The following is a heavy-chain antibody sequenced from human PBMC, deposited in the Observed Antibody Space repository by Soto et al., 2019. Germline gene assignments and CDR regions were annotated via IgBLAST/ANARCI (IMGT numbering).Heavy chain of an antibody. Sequence: EVQLVESGGGLVQPGGSLRLSCAASGFTFSSYWMTWVRQAPGKGLEWVANIKQDGSAKYYVDSVKGRFTISRDNAKNSLYLQMNSLRAEDTAVYYCAIWLKTSGWYVLLEGSFDYWGQGTLVTVSS. CDR1: GFTFSSYW. J-gene: IGHJ4*02. CDR2: IKQDGSAK. D-gene: IGHD6-19*01. CDR3: AIWLKTSGWYVLLEGSFDY. V-gene: IGHV3-7*01.